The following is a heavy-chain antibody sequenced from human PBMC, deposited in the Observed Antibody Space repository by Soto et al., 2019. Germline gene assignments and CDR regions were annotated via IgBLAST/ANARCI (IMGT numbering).Heavy chain of an antibody. Sequence: QVQLVESGGGVVQPGTSLRLSCAASGFSFSTYAIHWVRQAPGKGLEWVSVISYDGNIKYYADSGKGRFTISRDNSKNTLYLQMSSLRAEDTAVYDCARRSEGPGSYAHYGMDVWGQGTTVTVSS. CDR1: GFSFSTYA. CDR2: ISYDGNIK. J-gene: IGHJ6*02. D-gene: IGHD3-10*01. V-gene: IGHV3-30-3*01. CDR3: ARRSEGPGSYAHYGMDV.